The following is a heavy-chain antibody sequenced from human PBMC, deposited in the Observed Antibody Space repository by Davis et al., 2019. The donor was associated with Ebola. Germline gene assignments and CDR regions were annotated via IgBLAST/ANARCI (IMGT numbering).Heavy chain of an antibody. CDR2: IIPIFGTA. V-gene: IGHV1-69*06. D-gene: IGHD2-21*01. Sequence: SVKVSCKASGGTFSSYAISWVRQAPGQGLEWMGGIIPIFGTANYAQKFQGRVTITADKSTSTAYMELSSLRSEDTAVYYCARDGMGYCGGDCYNPDYYYYGMDVWGQGTTVTVSS. CDR3: ARDGMGYCGGDCYNPDYYYYGMDV. J-gene: IGHJ6*02. CDR1: GGTFSSYA.